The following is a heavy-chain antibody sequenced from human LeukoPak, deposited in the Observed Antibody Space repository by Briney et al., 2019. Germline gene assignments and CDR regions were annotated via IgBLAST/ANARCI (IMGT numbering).Heavy chain of an antibody. Sequence: EASLKICCKGSGYSFTNYWIGWVRQMPRKGLELMVLIYPGDSDTTYSPSLQGQVTISADKSITTAYLHRSSLAASDTAMYYCTRRMTRGVITSPFDSWGQGTLVSVSS. CDR2: IYPGDSDT. CDR3: TRRMTRGVITSPFDS. CDR1: GYSFTNYW. D-gene: IGHD3-10*01. V-gene: IGHV5-51*01. J-gene: IGHJ4*02.